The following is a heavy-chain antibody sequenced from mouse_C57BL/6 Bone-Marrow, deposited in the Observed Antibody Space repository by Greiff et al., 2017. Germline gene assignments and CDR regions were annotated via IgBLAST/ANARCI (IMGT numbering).Heavy chain of an antibody. D-gene: IGHD3-1*01. J-gene: IGHJ4*01. CDR3: AREGSYRDYAMDY. CDR1: GYSITSGYY. Sequence: VQLKQSGPGLVKPSQSLSLTCSVTGYSITSGYYWNWIRQFPGNKLEWMGYISYDGSNNYNPSLKNRISITRDTSKNQFFLKLNSVTTEDTATYYCAREGSYRDYAMDYWGQGTSVTVSS. CDR2: ISYDGSN. V-gene: IGHV3-6*01.